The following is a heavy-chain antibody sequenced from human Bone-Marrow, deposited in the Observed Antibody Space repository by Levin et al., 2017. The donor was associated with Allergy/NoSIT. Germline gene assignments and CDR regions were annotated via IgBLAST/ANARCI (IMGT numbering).Heavy chain of an antibody. V-gene: IGHV3-23*01. CDR2: ISGSGDNT. CDR3: AKSHGVAWDLLNFNS. Sequence: PGGSLRLSCAASGFTFINYAMNWVRQAPGKGLEWVSTISGSGDNTYYADSVRGRFTISRDNSKNTLWLQMNSLRAEDTAVYYCAKSHGVAWDLLNFNSWGQGTLVTVSS. J-gene: IGHJ4*02. D-gene: IGHD1-26*01. CDR1: GFTFINYA.